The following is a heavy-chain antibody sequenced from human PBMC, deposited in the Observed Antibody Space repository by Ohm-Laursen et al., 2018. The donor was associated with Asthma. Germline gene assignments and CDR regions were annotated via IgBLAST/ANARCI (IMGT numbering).Heavy chain of an antibody. CDR1: GFTFSSYS. CDR2: ISSSSSYI. D-gene: IGHD1-26*01. CDR3: ARASGGYYIDY. V-gene: IGHV3-21*04. Sequence: SLRLSCAASGFTFSSYSMNWVRQAPGKGLEWVSSISSSSSYIYYADSVKGRFTISRDNAKNSLYLQTNSLRAEDTAVYYCARASGGYYIDYWGQGTLVTVSS. J-gene: IGHJ4*02.